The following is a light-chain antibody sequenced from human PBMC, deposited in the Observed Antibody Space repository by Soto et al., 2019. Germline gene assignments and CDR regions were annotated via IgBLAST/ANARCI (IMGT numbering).Light chain of an antibody. CDR3: QDYHNLPIT. CDR1: QDISNS. Sequence: DIQMTQSPSSLSASVGDRVTLTCQASQDISNSLNWYQQKPGKAPKLLIFAASNLEVGVPSRFSGSGSGTHFTLTITSLQPEDIATYFCQDYHNLPITFGQGTRLDFK. CDR2: AAS. J-gene: IGKJ5*01. V-gene: IGKV1-33*01.